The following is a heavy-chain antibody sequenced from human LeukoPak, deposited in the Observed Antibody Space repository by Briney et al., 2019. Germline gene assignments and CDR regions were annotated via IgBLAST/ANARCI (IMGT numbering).Heavy chain of an antibody. V-gene: IGHV3-53*01. CDR3: ARDSSSPDV. CDR1: RLTPSRNN. J-gene: IGHJ6*04. D-gene: IGHD6-6*01. CDR2: IYSGGST. Sequence: GGSLRLSRAPSRLTPSRNNMSSVLQAPGKGLEWVSVIYSGGSTYYADSVKGRFTISRDNSKNTLYLQMNSLRAEDTAVYYCARDSSSPDVWGKGTTVTVSS.